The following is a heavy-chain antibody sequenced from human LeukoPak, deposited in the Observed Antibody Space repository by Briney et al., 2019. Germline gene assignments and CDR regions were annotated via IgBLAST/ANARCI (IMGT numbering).Heavy chain of an antibody. CDR3: ARGRYYYDSSGSKRNRGGGYYFDY. Sequence: ASVKVSCKASGYTFTGYYMHWGRRAPGQGLEWMGRINPNSGGTNYAQKFQGRATMTRDTSISTAYMELSRLRSDDTAVYYCARGRYYYDSSGSKRNRGGGYYFDYWGQGTLVTVSS. V-gene: IGHV1-2*06. D-gene: IGHD3-22*01. J-gene: IGHJ4*02. CDR2: INPNSGGT. CDR1: GYTFTGYY.